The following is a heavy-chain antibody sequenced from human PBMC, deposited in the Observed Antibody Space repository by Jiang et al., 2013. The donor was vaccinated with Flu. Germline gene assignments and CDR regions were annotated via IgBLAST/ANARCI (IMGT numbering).Heavy chain of an antibody. V-gene: IGHV1-46*01. D-gene: IGHD3-10*01. CDR2: INPSGGST. Sequence: MGIINPSGGSTSYAQKFQGRVTMTRDTSTSTVYMELSSLRSEDTAVYYCARDYLMVRGLSYWGQGTLVTVSS. CDR3: ARDYLMVRGLSY. J-gene: IGHJ4*02.